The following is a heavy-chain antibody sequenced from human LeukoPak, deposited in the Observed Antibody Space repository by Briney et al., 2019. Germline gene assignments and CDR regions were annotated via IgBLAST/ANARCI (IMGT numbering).Heavy chain of an antibody. Sequence: PSQTLSLTCTVSGGSISSGSYYWSWIRQPAGKGLEWIGRIYTSGSTNYNPSLKSRVTISVDTSKNQFSLKLSSVTAADTAVYYCAAEGSRFLEWSRSYYYYMDVWGKGTTVTVSS. CDR3: AAEGSRFLEWSRSYYYYMDV. CDR2: IYTSGST. V-gene: IGHV4-61*02. CDR1: GGSISSGSYY. D-gene: IGHD3-3*01. J-gene: IGHJ6*03.